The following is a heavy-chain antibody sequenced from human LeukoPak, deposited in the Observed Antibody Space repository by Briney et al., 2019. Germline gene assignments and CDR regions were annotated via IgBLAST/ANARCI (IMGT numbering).Heavy chain of an antibody. D-gene: IGHD6-6*01. CDR2: IKSKTDGGTT. Sequence: GGSLRLSCAASGFTFSNAWMNWVRQAPGKGLEWVGRIKSKTDGGTTDYAAPVKGRFTISRDDSKNSLYLQMNSLKTEDTAVYYCTTDGYSSSSEGGDYYYGMDVWGQGTTVTVSS. V-gene: IGHV3-15*07. J-gene: IGHJ6*02. CDR3: TTDGYSSSSEGGDYYYGMDV. CDR1: GFTFSNAW.